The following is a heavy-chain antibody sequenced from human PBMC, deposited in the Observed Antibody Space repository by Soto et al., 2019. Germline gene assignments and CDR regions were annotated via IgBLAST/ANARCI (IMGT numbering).Heavy chain of an antibody. CDR3: AKDQGGYMVSGMDV. J-gene: IGHJ6*02. V-gene: IGHV1-2*02. CDR1: GYTFTDYY. CDR2: INPNSGAT. Sequence: QVQLVQSRAEVKKPGASVNVSCKASGYTFTDYYIYWLRQAPGHGLEWMGWINPNSGATNYAHNFQGSVTMTRDTSIRAAYMELSRLSSDDTAVYYCAKDQGGYMVSGMDVWGQGTTVTVSS. D-gene: IGHD2-2*02.